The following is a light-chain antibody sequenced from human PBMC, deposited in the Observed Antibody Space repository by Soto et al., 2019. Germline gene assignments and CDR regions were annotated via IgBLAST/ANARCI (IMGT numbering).Light chain of an antibody. J-gene: IGKJ3*01. CDR3: QQRSNWPLVT. V-gene: IGKV3D-20*02. CDR1: QSVSSSY. Sequence: EIVLTQSPGTLSLSPGERATLSCRASQSVSSSYLAWYQQKPGQAPRLLMYGAAHRATGIPDRFSGSGSGTDFTLTISSLETEDFAVYYCQQRSNWPLVTFGPGTRVDV. CDR2: GAA.